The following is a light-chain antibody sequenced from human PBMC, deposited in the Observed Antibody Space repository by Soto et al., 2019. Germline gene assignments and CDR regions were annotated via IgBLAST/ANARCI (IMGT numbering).Light chain of an antibody. CDR1: QSISNY. Sequence: DIQMTQSPSSLSASVGDRVTITCRASQSISNYLSWYQQKPGKAPKLLIYMASTLQSGVPSRFSGSGSGTDFTLTISSLQREDFVSYYCQQSYSAPITFGQGTRLEIK. CDR3: QQSYSAPIT. V-gene: IGKV1-39*01. J-gene: IGKJ5*01. CDR2: MAS.